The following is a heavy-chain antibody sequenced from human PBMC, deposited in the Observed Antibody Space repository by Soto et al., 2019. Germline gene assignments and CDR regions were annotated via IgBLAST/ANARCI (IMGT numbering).Heavy chain of an antibody. V-gene: IGHV3-30*18. CDR1: GFTFSSYG. Sequence: QVQLVESGGGVVQPGRSLRLSCAASGFTFSSYGMHWVRQAPGKGLEWVAVISYDGSNKYYADSVKGRFTISRDNSKNTLYLQMNRLRAEDKAVYYCAKEGYCSGGSCYFSYYYYYYGMDVWGQGTTVTVSS. CDR3: AKEGYCSGGSCYFSYYYYYYGMDV. CDR2: ISYDGSNK. D-gene: IGHD2-15*01. J-gene: IGHJ6*02.